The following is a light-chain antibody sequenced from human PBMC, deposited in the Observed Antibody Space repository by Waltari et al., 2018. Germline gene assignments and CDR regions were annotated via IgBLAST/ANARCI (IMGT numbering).Light chain of an antibody. CDR1: SSDIGGYKY. V-gene: IGLV2-14*01. J-gene: IGLJ2*01. CDR2: EVS. CDR3: SSHTTIASHVI. Sequence: QSALTQPASVSGSPGQSITISCTGTSSDIGGYKYVSWYQQHPGKAPKLMLYEVSNRPAGVSNRFSGSKSGNTASLTVSGLQAEDEADYYCSSHTTIASHVIFGGGTKVTVL.